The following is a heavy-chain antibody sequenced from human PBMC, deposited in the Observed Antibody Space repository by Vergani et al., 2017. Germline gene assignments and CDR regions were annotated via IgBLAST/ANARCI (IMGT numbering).Heavy chain of an antibody. CDR2: ISYSGST. J-gene: IGHJ6*03. V-gene: IGHV4-59*01. D-gene: IGHD2-15*01. Sequence: QVQLQESGPGLVKPSETLSLTCTVSDASISSYYWSWIRQPPGKGLEWIGYISYSGSTNYNPSLKSRVTISLDTSKNQFSLKLSSVTAADTAGYHCARADRGYYYYYMDVWGKGTTVTVSS. CDR1: DASISSYY. CDR3: ARADRGYYYYYMDV.